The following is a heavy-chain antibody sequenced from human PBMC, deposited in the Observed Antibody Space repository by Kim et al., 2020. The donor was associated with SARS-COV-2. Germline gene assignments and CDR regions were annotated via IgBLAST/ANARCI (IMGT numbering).Heavy chain of an antibody. D-gene: IGHD3-16*02. CDR1: GGTFSSYA. Sequence: SVKVSCKASGGTFSSYAISWVRQAPGQGLEWMGGIIPIFGTANYAQKFQGRVTITADESTSTAYMELSSLRSEDTAVYYCARAQYYDYVWGSYRDKSDYYYYGMDVWGQGTTVTVSS. CDR3: ARAQYYDYVWGSYRDKSDYYYYGMDV. CDR2: IIPIFGTA. V-gene: IGHV1-69*13. J-gene: IGHJ6*02.